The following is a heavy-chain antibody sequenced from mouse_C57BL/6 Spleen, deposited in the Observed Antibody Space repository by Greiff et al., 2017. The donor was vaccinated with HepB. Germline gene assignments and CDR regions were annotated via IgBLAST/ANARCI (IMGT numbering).Heavy chain of an antibody. J-gene: IGHJ2*01. V-gene: IGHV14-4*01. Sequence: EVQLQQSGAELVRPGASVKLSCTASGFNIKDDYMHWVKQRPEQGLEWIGWIDPENGDTEYASKFQGKATITADTSSNTAYLQLSSLTSEDTAVYYCTTPPNLDYWGQGTTLTVSS. CDR3: TTPPNLDY. CDR2: IDPENGDT. CDR1: GFNIKDDY.